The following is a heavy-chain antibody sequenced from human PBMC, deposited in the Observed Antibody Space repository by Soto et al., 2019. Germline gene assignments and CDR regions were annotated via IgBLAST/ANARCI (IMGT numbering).Heavy chain of an antibody. CDR2: IKSQTDGGTI. D-gene: IGHD2-21*02. V-gene: IGHV3-15*01. Sequence: GGSLRLSCAASGFTFSKAFMSWVRQAPGKGLEWVGRIKSQTDGGTIDYAAPVKGRFTISRDDSKKTLYLQMNSLKTEDTAVYYCATSSDPDYWGQGTLVTVSS. J-gene: IGHJ4*02. CDR3: ATSSDPDY. CDR1: GFTFSKAF.